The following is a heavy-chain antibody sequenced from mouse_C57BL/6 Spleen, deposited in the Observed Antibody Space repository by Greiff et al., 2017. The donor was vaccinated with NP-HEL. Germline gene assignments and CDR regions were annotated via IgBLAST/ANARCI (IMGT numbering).Heavy chain of an antibody. J-gene: IGHJ3*01. D-gene: IGHD1-1*01. Sequence: EVQLQQSGPELVKPGASVKIPCKASGYTFTDYNMDWVKQSHGKSLEWIGDINPNNGGTIYNQKFKGKATLTVDKSSSTAYMELRSLTSEDTAVYYCARGDYGSSIFAYWGQGTLVTVSA. CDR3: ARGDYGSSIFAY. CDR1: GYTFTDYN. CDR2: INPNNGGT. V-gene: IGHV1-18*01.